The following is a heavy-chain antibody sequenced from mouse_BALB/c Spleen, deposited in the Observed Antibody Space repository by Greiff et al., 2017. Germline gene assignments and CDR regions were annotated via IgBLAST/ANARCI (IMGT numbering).Heavy chain of an antibody. D-gene: IGHD2-1*01. J-gene: IGHJ4*01. CDR1: GFTFSNYW. CDR2: IRLKSNNYAT. V-gene: IGHV6-6*02. Sequence: EVKVVESGGGLVQPGGSMKLSCVASGFTFSNYWMNWVRQSPEKGLEWVAEIRLKSNNYATHYAESVKGRFTISRDDSKSSVYLQMNNLRAEDTGIYYCTRDGNYYYAMDYWGQGTSVTVSS. CDR3: TRDGNYYYAMDY.